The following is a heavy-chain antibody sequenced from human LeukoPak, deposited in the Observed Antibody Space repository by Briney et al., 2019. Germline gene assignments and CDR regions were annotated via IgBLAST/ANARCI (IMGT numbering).Heavy chain of an antibody. J-gene: IGHJ4*02. CDR1: GGSISTYF. Sequence: SETLSLTCTVSGGSISTYFWSWIRQPPGKGLEWIGNIYYSGSANYNPSLKSRVIISMDTSKSQFSLKLSPVTAADTALYYCARVGVDDSGNIIKYFFDYWGQGTLVTVSS. V-gene: IGHV4-59*01. CDR3: ARVGVDDSGNIIKYFFDY. D-gene: IGHD4-23*01. CDR2: IYYSGSA.